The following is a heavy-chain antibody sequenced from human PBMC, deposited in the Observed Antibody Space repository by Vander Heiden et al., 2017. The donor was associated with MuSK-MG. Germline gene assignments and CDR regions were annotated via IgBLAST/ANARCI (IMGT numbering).Heavy chain of an antibody. CDR1: GVTFSSSG. J-gene: IGHJ4*02. CDR3: ARERGIAVAGTGEGFDY. D-gene: IGHD6-19*01. Sequence: VQLVESGGGVVQPGRSLRLSCPAYGVTFSSSGMHGGRQGQGKGREWGAVIWNDGSNKYYADAVTGRVTISRENSKKTLYLQMNSMRAEDTAVYYCARERGIAVAGTGEGFDYWGQGTLVTVSS. CDR2: IWNDGSNK. V-gene: IGHV3-33*01.